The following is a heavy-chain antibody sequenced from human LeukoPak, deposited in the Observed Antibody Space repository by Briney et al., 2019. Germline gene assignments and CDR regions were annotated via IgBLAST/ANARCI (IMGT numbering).Heavy chain of an antibody. Sequence: GGSLRLSCAASGFTFSSYAMHWVRQAPGKGLEWVAVISYDGSNKYYADSVKGRFTISRDNAKNTMYLEMKNVRPDDTAVYYCARGDLPHVVMAATIWDYNYYGMDVWGQGTTVTASS. CDR2: ISYDGSNK. CDR3: ARGDLPHVVMAATIWDYNYYGMDV. V-gene: IGHV3-30-3*01. D-gene: IGHD1-26*01. J-gene: IGHJ6*02. CDR1: GFTFSSYA.